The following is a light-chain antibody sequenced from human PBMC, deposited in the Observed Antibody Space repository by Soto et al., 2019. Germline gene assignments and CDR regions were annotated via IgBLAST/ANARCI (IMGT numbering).Light chain of an antibody. CDR1: ESASIW. V-gene: IGKV1-5*01. J-gene: IGKJ1*01. CDR3: QQYNSIQRT. CDR2: DAA. Sequence: DIQMTQSPSTLSASVGDRVTITCRASESASIWLAWYQQKPGKAPRLLTYDAASLNTGAPSRFSGSGSGTNFTLTISSLQPDEFATYYCQQYNSIQRTVGQGTKVDIK.